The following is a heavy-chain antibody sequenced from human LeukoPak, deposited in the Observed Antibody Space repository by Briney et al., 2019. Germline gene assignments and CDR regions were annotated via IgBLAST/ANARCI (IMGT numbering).Heavy chain of an antibody. Sequence: GGSLRLSCAASGFTFSSYWMHWVRQAPGKGLVWVSRINSDGSSTSYADPVKGRSTISRDNVKNTLYLQMNSLRAEDTAVYYCAGDHRGSGSRYYYYYMDVWGKGTTVTISS. CDR3: AGDHRGSGSRYYYYYMDV. CDR1: GFTFSSYW. D-gene: IGHD3-10*01. V-gene: IGHV3-74*01. CDR2: INSDGSST. J-gene: IGHJ6*03.